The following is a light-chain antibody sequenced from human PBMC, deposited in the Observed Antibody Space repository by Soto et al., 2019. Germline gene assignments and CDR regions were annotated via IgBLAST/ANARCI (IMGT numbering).Light chain of an antibody. CDR3: QQSYSTPFT. CDR1: QSISSW. V-gene: IGKV1-5*03. CDR2: KAS. J-gene: IGKJ3*01. Sequence: EILLTQSPSTLSLSAGERAIIICRASQSISSWLAWYQQKPGKAPKLLIYKASILESGVPSRFSGSGSGTEFTLTISSLQPDDFAAYYCQQSYSTPFTFGHGTKVDI.